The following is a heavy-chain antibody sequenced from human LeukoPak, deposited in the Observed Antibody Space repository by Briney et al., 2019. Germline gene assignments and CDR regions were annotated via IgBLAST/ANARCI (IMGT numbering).Heavy chain of an antibody. CDR1: GGTFSSYA. D-gene: IGHD2-2*01. Sequence: SVKVSCKASGGTFSSYAISWVRQAPGQGLEWMGRIIPILGIANYAQKFQGKVTITADKSTSTAYMELSSLRSENTAVYYCARRTDIVVVPAASFYGMDVWGQGTTVTVSS. CDR2: IIPILGIA. CDR3: ARRTDIVVVPAASFYGMDV. V-gene: IGHV1-69*04. J-gene: IGHJ6*02.